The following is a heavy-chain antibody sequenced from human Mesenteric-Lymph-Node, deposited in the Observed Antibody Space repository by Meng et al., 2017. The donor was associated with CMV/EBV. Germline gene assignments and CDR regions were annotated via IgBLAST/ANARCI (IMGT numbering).Heavy chain of an antibody. V-gene: IGHV3-23*01. CDR2: ISASGSGT. CDR3: ASYYYDSSAYSYAFDY. Sequence: GGSLRLSCVASGFAFRSYAMNWVRQAPGRGLEWVSAISASGSGTYYADSVKGRFTISRDNSQNTLYLQMNSLRAEDTAVYYCASYYYDSSAYSYAFDYWGQGTLVTVSS. J-gene: IGHJ4*02. CDR1: GFAFRSYA. D-gene: IGHD3-22*01.